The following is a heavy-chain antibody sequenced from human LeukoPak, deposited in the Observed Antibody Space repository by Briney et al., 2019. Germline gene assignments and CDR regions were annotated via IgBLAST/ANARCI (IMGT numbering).Heavy chain of an antibody. J-gene: IGHJ6*02. CDR1: GGSISSSSYY. V-gene: IGHV4-61*02. CDR3: ARDARILGYCSGGSCPRWGDYGMDV. Sequence: PSETLSLTCTVSGGSISSSSYYWSWIRQPAGKGLEWIGRIYTSGSTNYNPSLKSRVTMSVDTSKNQFSLKLSSVTAADTAVYYCARDARILGYCSGGSCPRWGDYGMDVWGQGTTVTVSS. D-gene: IGHD2-15*01. CDR2: IYTSGST.